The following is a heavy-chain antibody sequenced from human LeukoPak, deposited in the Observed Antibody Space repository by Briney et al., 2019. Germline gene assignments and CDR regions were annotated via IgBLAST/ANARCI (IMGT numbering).Heavy chain of an antibody. CDR2: INPNSGGT. CDR1: GYTFTGYY. Sequence: ASVKVSCKASGYTFTGYYMHWVRQAPGQGLEWMGWINPNSGGTNYAQKFQGRVTMTRDTSISTAYMELNRLRSDDTAVYYCARGVMITFGGVIVISTFDIWGQGTMVTVSS. J-gene: IGHJ3*02. V-gene: IGHV1-2*02. D-gene: IGHD3-16*02. CDR3: ARGVMITFGGVIVISTFDI.